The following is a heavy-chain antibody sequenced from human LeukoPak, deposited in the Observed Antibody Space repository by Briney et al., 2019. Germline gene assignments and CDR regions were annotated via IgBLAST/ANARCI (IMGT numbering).Heavy chain of an antibody. J-gene: IGHJ4*02. CDR1: GFTFRNYG. D-gene: IGHD2-2*01. CDR2: IRGSGGST. V-gene: IGHV3-23*01. CDR3: AKDEWDIVVVPASILDY. Sequence: GGSLRLSCAASGFTFRNYGMSWSGQAPGRGRRWSPVIRGSGGSTYYADSVKGRFTVSRDNSKNTLYLQMNSLRAEDTAVYYCAKDEWDIVVVPASILDYWGQGTLVTVSS.